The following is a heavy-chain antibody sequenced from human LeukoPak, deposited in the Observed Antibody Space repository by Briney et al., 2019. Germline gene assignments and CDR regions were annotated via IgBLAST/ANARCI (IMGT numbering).Heavy chain of an antibody. CDR2: FDPEDGET. D-gene: IGHD3-10*01. CDR3: ATDLITMVRGVIPPRGAFDI. CDR1: GYTLTELS. V-gene: IGHV1-24*01. J-gene: IGHJ3*02. Sequence: ASVKVSCKVSGYTLTELSMHWVRQAPGKGLEWLGGFDPEDGETIYAQKFQGRVTMTEDTSTDTAYMELSSLRSEDTAVYYCATDLITMVRGVIPPRGAFDIWGQGTMVTVSS.